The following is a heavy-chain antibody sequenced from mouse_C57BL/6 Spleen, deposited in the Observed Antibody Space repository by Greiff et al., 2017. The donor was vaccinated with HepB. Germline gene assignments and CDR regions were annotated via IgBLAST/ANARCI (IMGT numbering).Heavy chain of an antibody. CDR2: IFPGSGST. V-gene: IGHV1-75*01. D-gene: IGHD1-1*01. J-gene: IGHJ2*01. CDR1: GYTFTDYY. CDR3: ARSGYYGSSSYYFDY. Sequence: QVQLKESGPELVKPGASVKISCKASGYTFTDYYINWVKQRPGQGLEWIGWIFPGSGSTYYNEKFKGKATLTVDKSSSTAYMLLSSLTSEDSAVYFCARSGYYGSSSYYFDYWGQGTTLTVSS.